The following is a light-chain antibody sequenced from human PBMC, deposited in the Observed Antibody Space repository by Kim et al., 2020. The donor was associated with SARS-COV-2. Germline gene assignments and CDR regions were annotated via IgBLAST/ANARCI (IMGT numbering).Light chain of an antibody. Sequence: SPGERATLSCRASQSVTSNYLAWYQHKPGQAPRLLIYGGSSRATGIPDRFSGSGSGTDFTLTISRLEPEDFAVYYCHQYVGSPWTFGQGTKVDIK. CDR1: QSVTSNY. J-gene: IGKJ1*01. CDR3: HQYVGSPWT. CDR2: GGS. V-gene: IGKV3-20*01.